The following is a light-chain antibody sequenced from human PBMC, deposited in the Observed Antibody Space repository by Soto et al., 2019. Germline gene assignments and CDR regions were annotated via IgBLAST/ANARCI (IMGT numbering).Light chain of an antibody. CDR3: LQDNNYPYT. CDR2: AAS. J-gene: IGKJ2*01. V-gene: IGKV1-6*01. CDR1: QCIRND. Sequence: AVQMTQSPSSLSASVGDRITITCRASQCIRNDLAWYQQKPGKAPNLLIYAASRLHIGVPSRFSGSGSGTDFTFTITGLQPEYFATYYCLQDNNYPYTFGQGTKLEIK.